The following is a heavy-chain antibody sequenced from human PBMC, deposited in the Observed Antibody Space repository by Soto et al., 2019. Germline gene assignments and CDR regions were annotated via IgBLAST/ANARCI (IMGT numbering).Heavy chain of an antibody. CDR2: TYYRSKWKT. J-gene: IGHJ3*02. V-gene: IGHV6-1*01. CDR3: ARGDVIDI. Sequence: SQTLSLTCAISGDSVSSNSAAWNWVRQSPSRGLEWLGRTYYRSKWKTDYAVSVRGRITINPDTSKNQFSLQLNSVTPGDTAVSYRARGDVIDIWGRGTMVTVSS. CDR1: GDSVSSNSAA.